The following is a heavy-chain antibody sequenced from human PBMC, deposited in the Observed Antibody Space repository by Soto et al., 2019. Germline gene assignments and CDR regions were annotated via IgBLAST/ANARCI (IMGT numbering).Heavy chain of an antibody. CDR1: GGSISSYY. J-gene: IGHJ5*02. D-gene: IGHD2-2*01. Sequence: SETLSLTCTVSGGSISSYYWSWIRQPAGKGLEWTGRIYTSVSTNYNPSLKSRVTMSVDTSKNQFSLKLSSVTAADTAVYYCARGYCSSTSCYFGWFDPWGQGTVVTVS. CDR2: IYTSVST. V-gene: IGHV4-4*07. CDR3: ARGYCSSTSCYFGWFDP.